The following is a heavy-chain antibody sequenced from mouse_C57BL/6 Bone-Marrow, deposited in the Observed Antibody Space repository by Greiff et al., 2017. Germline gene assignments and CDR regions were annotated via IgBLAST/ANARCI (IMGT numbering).Heavy chain of an antibody. CDR1: GYTFTSYW. CDR3: ARELRRYRDWYFDV. D-gene: IGHD1-1*01. CDR2: IDPSGSET. V-gene: IGHV1-52*01. Sequence: VQLQQPGAELVRPGSSVKLSCKASGYTFTSYWMHWVKQRPIQGLEWIGNIDPSGSETHYNQKFKDKATLTVDKPSSTAYMQLSSLTSEASAVYYCARELRRYRDWYFDVWGTGTTVTVSS. J-gene: IGHJ1*03.